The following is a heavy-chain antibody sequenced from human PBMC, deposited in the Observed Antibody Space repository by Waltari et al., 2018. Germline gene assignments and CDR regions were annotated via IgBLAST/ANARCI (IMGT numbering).Heavy chain of an antibody. J-gene: IGHJ6*02. CDR1: GFTFSNFA. Sequence: VQLWESGGGLVQPGGSLRLSCVASGFTFSNFAMSWVRQAPGRGLECVPAIAGRGGPTFYADSVKGRFAISRDKSKNTLYMKMNSLRADDTAVYYCTKEDCSSARCYGAVDVWGQGTTVTVS. V-gene: IGHV3-23*01. CDR2: IAGRGGPT. CDR3: TKEDCSSARCYGAVDV. D-gene: IGHD2-2*01.